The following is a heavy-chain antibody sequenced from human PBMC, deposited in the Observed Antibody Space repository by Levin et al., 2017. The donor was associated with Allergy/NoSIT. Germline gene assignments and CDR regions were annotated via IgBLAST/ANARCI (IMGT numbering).Heavy chain of an antibody. V-gene: IGHV1-69*04. Sequence: SVKVSCKASGGTFSSYPISWVRQAPGQGLEWMGRIIPILGIANYAQKFQGRVTITADKSTSTAYMELSSLRSEDTAVYFCARDSSGYYYFDYWGQGTLVTVSS. J-gene: IGHJ4*02. CDR3: ARDSSGYYYFDY. D-gene: IGHD3-22*01. CDR2: IIPILGIA. CDR1: GGTFSSYP.